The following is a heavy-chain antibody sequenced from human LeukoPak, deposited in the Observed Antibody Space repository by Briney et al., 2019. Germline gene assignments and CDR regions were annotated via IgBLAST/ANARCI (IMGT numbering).Heavy chain of an antibody. Sequence: GASVKVSCKASGYTFTNYHMNCVRQAPGQGLEWMGIINPSGGSTTNAQKFQGRVIMTRDMSTSTVYMELSSLRSEDTAVYFCASYGHSPFFDYWGQGTLVTVSS. J-gene: IGHJ4*02. CDR2: INPSGGST. V-gene: IGHV1-46*01. CDR3: ASYGHSPFFDY. D-gene: IGHD4-17*01. CDR1: GYTFTNYH.